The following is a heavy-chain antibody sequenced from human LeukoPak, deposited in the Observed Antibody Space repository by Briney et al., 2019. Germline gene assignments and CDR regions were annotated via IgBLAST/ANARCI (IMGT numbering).Heavy chain of an antibody. Sequence: GGSLRLSCAASGFTLSNYAMSWVRQAPGKGLEWVAVISYDGSNKYYADSVKGRFTISRDNSKNTLYLQMNSLRAEDTAVYYCAKGSYGDYGSVYYYMDVWGRGTTVTVSS. CDR2: ISYDGSNK. J-gene: IGHJ6*03. D-gene: IGHD4-17*01. V-gene: IGHV3-30*18. CDR3: AKGSYGDYGSVYYYMDV. CDR1: GFTLSNYA.